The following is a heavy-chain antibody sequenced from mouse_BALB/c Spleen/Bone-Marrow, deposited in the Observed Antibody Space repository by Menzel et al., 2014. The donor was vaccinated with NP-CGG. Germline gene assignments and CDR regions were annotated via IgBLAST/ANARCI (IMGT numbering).Heavy chain of an antibody. V-gene: IGHV1-85*01. D-gene: IGHD2-4*01. J-gene: IGHJ3*01. CDR2: IFPGDGST. Sequence: VQLQESGAELVKPGASVKLSCKASGYTFTSYDINWVRQRPEQGLEWIGWIFPGDGSTKYNEKFKGKATLTTDKSSSTAYMQLSRLTSEDSAVYFCARRVYYDYDGGAWFAYWGQGTLVNVSA. CDR1: GYTFTSYD. CDR3: ARRVYYDYDGGAWFAY.